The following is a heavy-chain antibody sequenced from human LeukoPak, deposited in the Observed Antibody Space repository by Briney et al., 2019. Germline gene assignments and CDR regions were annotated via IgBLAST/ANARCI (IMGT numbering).Heavy chain of an antibody. D-gene: IGHD3-22*01. CDR2: IYYSGGT. CDR3: ARHPPYDSSGYSPNDY. Sequence: SETLSLTCTVSGGSISSYYWSWIRQPPGKGLEWIGYIYYSGGTNYNPSLKSRVTISVDTSKNQFSLKLSSVTAADTAVYYCARHPPYDSSGYSPNDYWGQGTLVTVSS. V-gene: IGHV4-59*08. J-gene: IGHJ4*02. CDR1: GGSISSYY.